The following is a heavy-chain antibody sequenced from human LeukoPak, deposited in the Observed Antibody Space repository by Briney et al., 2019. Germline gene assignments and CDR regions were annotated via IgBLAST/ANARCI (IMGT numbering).Heavy chain of an antibody. CDR1: GYTFTGYY. Sequence: ASVKVSCKASGYTFTGYYMHWVRQAPGQGLEWMGWINPNSGGTNYAQKFQGRVTMTRDTSISTAYMELRSLRSEDTAVYYCARTPRVLWFGELLLGYFDYWGQGTLVTVSS. V-gene: IGHV1-2*02. J-gene: IGHJ4*02. CDR3: ARTPRVLWFGELLLGYFDY. CDR2: INPNSGGT. D-gene: IGHD3-10*01.